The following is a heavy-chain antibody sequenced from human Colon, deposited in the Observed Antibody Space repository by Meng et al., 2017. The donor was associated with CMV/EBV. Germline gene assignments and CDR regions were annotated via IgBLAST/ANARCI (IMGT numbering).Heavy chain of an antibody. D-gene: IGHD3-10*01. J-gene: IGHJ4*02. Sequence: GESLKISCAASGFTFSNVWMSWVRQAPGKGLEWVGRIKSKTDGGTPDYAAPVKGRFSISRDDSKSTLYLQMHSLRPEDTAIYYCAKDAYGSWSHFDYWGQGTLVTVSS. CDR1: GFTFSNVW. CDR3: AKDAYGSWSHFDY. V-gene: IGHV3-15*05. CDR2: IKSKTDGGTP.